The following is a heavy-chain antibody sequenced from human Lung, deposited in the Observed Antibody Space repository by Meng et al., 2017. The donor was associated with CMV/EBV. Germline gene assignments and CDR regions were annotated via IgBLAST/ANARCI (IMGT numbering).Heavy chain of an antibody. J-gene: IGHJ6*02. Sequence: GESLKISCAASGFTFSSYSMNWVRQAPGKGLEWVSSISSSSSYIYYADSVKGRFTISRDNAKNSLYLQMNSLRAEDTAVYYCARDAFYYYYYCGMDVWGQGXTVTVSS. V-gene: IGHV3-21*04. CDR2: ISSSSSYI. CDR1: GFTFSSYS. D-gene: IGHD3-16*01. CDR3: ARDAFYYYYYCGMDV.